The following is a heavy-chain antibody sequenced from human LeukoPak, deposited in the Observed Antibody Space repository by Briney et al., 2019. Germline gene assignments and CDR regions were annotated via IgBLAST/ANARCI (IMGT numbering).Heavy chain of an antibody. J-gene: IGHJ3*02. CDR1: GFTLKIYP. CDR3: AREGVQTTVDAFDI. Sequence: GVSLRLSCAASGFTLKIYPMHWVRQAPGKGLEWLSVISHDGSDKTNADSVKGRFIISRDNSKNTIYLQLNSLRPEDTAMYYCAREGVQTTVDAFDIWGLGTMVIVSS. D-gene: IGHD4-17*01. CDR2: ISHDGSDK. V-gene: IGHV3-30*04.